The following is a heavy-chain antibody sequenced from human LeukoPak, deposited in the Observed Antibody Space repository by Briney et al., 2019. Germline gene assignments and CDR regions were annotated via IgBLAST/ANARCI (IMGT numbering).Heavy chain of an antibody. D-gene: IGHD3-9*01. CDR2: IYYSGST. V-gene: IGHV4-39*01. J-gene: IGHJ4*02. Sequence: SETLSLTCTVSGGSISSSSYYWGWIRQPPGKGLEWIGSIYYSGSTYYNPSLKSRVTISVDTSKNQFSLMLSSVTAADTAVYYCARLLLDPRNHFDWPYYSDYWGQGTLVSVSS. CDR1: GGSISSSSYY. CDR3: ARLLLDPRNHFDWPYYSDY.